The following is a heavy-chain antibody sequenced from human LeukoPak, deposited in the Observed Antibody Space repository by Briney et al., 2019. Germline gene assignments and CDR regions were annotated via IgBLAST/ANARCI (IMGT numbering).Heavy chain of an antibody. V-gene: IGHV4-39*01. CDR2: IFHFGRT. J-gene: IGHJ4*02. CDR3: ARQEISLIVAVITKGFGHFDS. CDR1: GDSITSNSHS. D-gene: IGHD3-22*01. Sequence: PSETLSLTRSVSGDSITSNSHSWGWIRQPPGKGLEWIGIIFHFGRTYYSPSLKSRVTMSVDTSKNQFSLNLRSVTAADTGVYYCARQEISLIVAVITKGFGHFDSWGQGALVTVSS.